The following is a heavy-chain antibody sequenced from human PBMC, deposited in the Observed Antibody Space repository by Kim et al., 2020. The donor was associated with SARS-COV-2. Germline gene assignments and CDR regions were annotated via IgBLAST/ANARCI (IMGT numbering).Heavy chain of an antibody. CDR3: AKSVGEYYYYYGLDV. J-gene: IGHJ6*02. V-gene: IGHV3-23*01. D-gene: IGHD3-10*01. Sequence: DPVKGRFTISRDTSKEIVYLEMSSLRAEDTAVYFCAKSVGEYYYYYGLDVWGQGTTVIVSS.